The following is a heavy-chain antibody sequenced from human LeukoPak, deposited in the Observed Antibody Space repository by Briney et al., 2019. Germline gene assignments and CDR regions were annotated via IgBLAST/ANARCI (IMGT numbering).Heavy chain of an antibody. V-gene: IGHV3-48*01. D-gene: IGHD6-19*01. J-gene: IGHJ4*02. CDR3: AKKEDSSGWYFDY. CDR1: GFTFSSYS. Sequence: GGSLRLSCAASGFTFSSYSMSWVRQAPGKGLEWVSYISSSSSTIYYADSVKGRFTISRDNAKNSLYLQMNSLRAEDTAVYYCAKKEDSSGWYFDYWGQGTLVTVSS. CDR2: ISSSSSTI.